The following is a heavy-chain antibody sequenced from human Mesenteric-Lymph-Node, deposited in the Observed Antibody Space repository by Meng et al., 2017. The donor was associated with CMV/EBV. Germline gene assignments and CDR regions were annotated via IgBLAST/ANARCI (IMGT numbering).Heavy chain of an antibody. Sequence: SGYTFTSYAMKWVRQAHGQGLEWVGWVDTSAGNPTYAQGFTGRFVFSLDTSVSTAYLQISSLKAEDTAVYYCARDEGYYGSGSNFDYWGQGTLVTVSS. V-gene: IGHV7-4-1*02. CDR1: GYTFTSYA. CDR3: ARDEGYYGSGSNFDY. CDR2: VDTSAGNP. J-gene: IGHJ4*02. D-gene: IGHD3-10*01.